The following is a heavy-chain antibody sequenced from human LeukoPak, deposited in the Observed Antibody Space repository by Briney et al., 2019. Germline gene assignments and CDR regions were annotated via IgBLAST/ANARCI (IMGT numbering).Heavy chain of an antibody. CDR1: GYTFTGYY. D-gene: IGHD3-10*01. CDR2: INPNSGGT. CDR3: ARDRDYYGSGSLDY. V-gene: IGHV1-2*04. J-gene: IGHJ4*02. Sequence: ASVKVSCKVSGYTFTGYYMHWVRQAPGQGLEWMGWINPNSGGTNYAQKFQGWVTMTRDTSISTAYMELSRLRSDDTAVYYCARDRDYYGSGSLDYWGQGTLVTVSS.